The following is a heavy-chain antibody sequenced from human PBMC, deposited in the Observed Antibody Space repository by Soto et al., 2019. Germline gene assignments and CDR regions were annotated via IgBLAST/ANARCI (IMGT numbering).Heavy chain of an antibody. CDR1: GFTFISYG. CDR3: AKDRSVTAMAGFDY. CDR2: ISYDGSNK. V-gene: IGHV3-30*18. Sequence: GGSLRLSCAASGFTFISYGMHWVRQAPGKGLEWVAVISYDGSNKYYADSVKGRFTISRDNSKNTLYLQMNSLRAEDTAVYYCAKDRSVTAMAGFDYWGQGTLVTVSS. J-gene: IGHJ4*02. D-gene: IGHD5-18*01.